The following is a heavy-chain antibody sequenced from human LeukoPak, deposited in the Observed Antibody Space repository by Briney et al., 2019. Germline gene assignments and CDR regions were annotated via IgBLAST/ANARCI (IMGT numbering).Heavy chain of an antibody. Sequence: GWSLRLSCAASGLTFRNYAMSWVRQAPGKGLEWVSVICANDGNTYYADAVKGRFTISRDNSKDTLYLQMDSLRAEDTAVYYCAKGSGSSCYSPCDYWGQGILVTVSS. D-gene: IGHD2-15*01. J-gene: IGHJ4*02. CDR3: AKGSGSSCYSPCDY. CDR1: GLTFRNYA. CDR2: ICANDGNT. V-gene: IGHV3-23*01.